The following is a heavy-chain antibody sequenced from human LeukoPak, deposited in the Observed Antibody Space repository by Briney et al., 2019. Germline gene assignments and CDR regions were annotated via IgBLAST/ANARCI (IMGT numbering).Heavy chain of an antibody. Sequence: GESLKISCKGSGYSFTSYWIAWVRQMPGKGLEWMGIIYPGDSDTRYSPSFQGQVTISADKSISTAYLQWSGLKASDTAMYYCASITRPGVCYMDVWGKGTTVTVSS. V-gene: IGHV5-51*01. D-gene: IGHD3-10*01. CDR3: ASITRPGVCYMDV. CDR2: IYPGDSDT. CDR1: GYSFTSYW. J-gene: IGHJ6*03.